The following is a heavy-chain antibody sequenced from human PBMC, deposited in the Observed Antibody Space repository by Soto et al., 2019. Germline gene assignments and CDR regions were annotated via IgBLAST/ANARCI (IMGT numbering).Heavy chain of an antibody. CDR1: GGSISSYY. V-gene: IGHV4-59*12. CDR3: ARGGGFGARSPIPDY. CDR2: IYYSGST. D-gene: IGHD2-15*01. Sequence: PSETLSLTCTVSGGSISSYYWSWIRQPPGKGLEWIGYIYYSGSTNYNPSLKSRVTISVDRSKNQSSLKLSSVTAADTAVYYCARGGGFGARSPIPDYWGQGTLVTVSS. J-gene: IGHJ4*02.